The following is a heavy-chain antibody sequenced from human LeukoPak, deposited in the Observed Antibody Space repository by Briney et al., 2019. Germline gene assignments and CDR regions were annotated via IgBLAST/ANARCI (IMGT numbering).Heavy chain of an antibody. CDR1: GGSVSSYF. CDR2: ITNSGST. J-gene: IGHJ3*02. CDR3: ARFRRYRPPLANAFDI. Sequence: NPSETLSLTCTVSGGSVSSYFWSWIRQPAGKGLEWIGRITNSGSTNYNPSLKSRVTVSADTSKNQFSLKLSSVTAADTAVYYCARFRRYRPPLANAFDIWGQGTMVTVSS. D-gene: IGHD5-18*01. V-gene: IGHV4-4*07.